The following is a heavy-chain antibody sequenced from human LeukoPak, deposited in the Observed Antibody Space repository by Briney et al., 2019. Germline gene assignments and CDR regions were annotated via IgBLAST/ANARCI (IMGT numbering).Heavy chain of an antibody. CDR1: GFPFSSYG. Sequence: GGSLRLSCATSGFPFSSYGMHWVRQAPGKGLEWVAVISSDGSKNHYADSVKGRFTISRDNSKNTLYPQMSSLRADDTAVYYCAKKLSGTYEEGMQQWGQGTLVSVSS. CDR2: ISSDGSKN. V-gene: IGHV3-30*18. D-gene: IGHD1-26*01. J-gene: IGHJ1*01. CDR3: AKKLSGTYEEGMQQ.